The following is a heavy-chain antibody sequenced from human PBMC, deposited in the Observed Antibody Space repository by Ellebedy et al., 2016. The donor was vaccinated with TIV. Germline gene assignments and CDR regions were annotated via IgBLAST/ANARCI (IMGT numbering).Heavy chain of an antibody. V-gene: IGHV1-18*04. D-gene: IGHD3-10*01. J-gene: IGHJ4*02. Sequence: AASVKVSCKASGYTFTSYGISGVRQAPGQGLEWMGWISAYNGNTNYAQKLQGRVTMTTDTSTSTAYMELRSLRSDDTAVYYCARGRDDYDSGTYPVLAYWGQGTLVTVSS. CDR2: ISAYNGNT. CDR3: ARGRDDYDSGTYPVLAY. CDR1: GYTFTSYG.